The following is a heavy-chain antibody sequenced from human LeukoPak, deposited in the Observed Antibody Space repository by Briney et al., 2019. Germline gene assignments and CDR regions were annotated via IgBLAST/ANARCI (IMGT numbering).Heavy chain of an antibody. D-gene: IGHD3-9*01. J-gene: IGHJ3*02. Sequence: ASVKVSCRASGYFFTGYYMHWVRQAPGQGLEWMGWINPNSGDTNIAQQFQGRVAMTRDTSISTAYMDLSSLRSDDTAVYYCARDRDILAGYPNDAFDIWGPGTMVTVSS. CDR2: INPNSGDT. V-gene: IGHV1-2*02. CDR3: ARDRDILAGYPNDAFDI. CDR1: GYFFTGYY.